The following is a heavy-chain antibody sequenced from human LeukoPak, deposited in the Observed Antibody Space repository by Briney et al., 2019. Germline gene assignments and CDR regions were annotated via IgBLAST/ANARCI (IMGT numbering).Heavy chain of an antibody. Sequence: GGSLRLSCAASGFTFSSYAMSWVGQAPGKGPEWVSGFGDNGANMYYAESVRGRFTISRDNSKNTLYLQVNSLRAEDTAIYYCASRDPCSGDMCYGLGYWGQGTLVAVSS. CDR3: ASRDPCSGDMCYGLGY. CDR2: FGDNGANM. V-gene: IGHV3-23*01. CDR1: GFTFSSYA. J-gene: IGHJ4*02. D-gene: IGHD2-15*01.